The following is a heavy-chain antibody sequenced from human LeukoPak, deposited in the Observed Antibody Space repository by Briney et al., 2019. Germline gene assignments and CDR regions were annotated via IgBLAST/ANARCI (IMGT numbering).Heavy chain of an antibody. CDR3: ARARGDSSPDY. CDR1: GFTFSSYA. CDR2: ISYDGSNK. V-gene: IGHV3-30-3*01. Sequence: GSLRLSCAASGFTFSSYAMHWVRQAPGKGLEWVAVISYDGSNKYYADSVKGRFTISRDNSKNTLYLQINSLRAEDTAVYYCARARGDSSPDYWGQGTLVTVSS. D-gene: IGHD3-22*01. J-gene: IGHJ4*02.